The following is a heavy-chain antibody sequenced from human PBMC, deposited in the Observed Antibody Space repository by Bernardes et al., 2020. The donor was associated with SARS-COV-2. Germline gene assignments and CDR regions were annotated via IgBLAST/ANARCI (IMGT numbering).Heavy chain of an antibody. D-gene: IGHD6-6*01. CDR2: IKQDGSDK. CDR1: GFTFSTYW. CDR3: ARDVRAALGAFDI. Sequence: GGSLRLSCASSGFTFSTYWMSWVRQAPGKGLEWVANIKQDGSDKYYVGSVKGRFTISRDNAKKSLYLQINSLRAEDTAVYYCARDVRAALGAFDIWGQGTMVTVSP. V-gene: IGHV3-7*05. J-gene: IGHJ3*02.